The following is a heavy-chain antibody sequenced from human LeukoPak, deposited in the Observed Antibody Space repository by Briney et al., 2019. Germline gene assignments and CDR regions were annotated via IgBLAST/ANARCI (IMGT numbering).Heavy chain of an antibody. V-gene: IGHV3-33*01. CDR2: IWYDGGNK. CDR3: ARDRSGIAVGPLDY. Sequence: GRSLRLSCAASGFTFSSYGTHWGRQAPGKGLEWVAVIWYDGGNKYYADSVKGRLTISRDNSKNTLYLQMNSLRAEDTAVHYCARDRSGIAVGPLDYWGQGTLVTVSS. D-gene: IGHD6-19*01. CDR1: GFTFSSYG. J-gene: IGHJ4*02.